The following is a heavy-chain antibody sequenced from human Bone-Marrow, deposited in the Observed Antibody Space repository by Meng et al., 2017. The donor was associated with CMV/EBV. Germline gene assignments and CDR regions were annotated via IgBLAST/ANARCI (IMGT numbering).Heavy chain of an antibody. J-gene: IGHJ4*02. CDR2: ISGSGGST. V-gene: IGHV3-23*01. CDR1: GFTFSNYA. CDR3: AKTGGYYLYYFDY. Sequence: GESLKISCAASGFTFSNYAMSWVRQAPGKGLEWVSAISGSGGSTYYADSVKGWFTISRDNSKNTLYLQMNSLRAEDTAVYYCAKTGGYYLYYFDYWGQGMLVTVSS. D-gene: IGHD3-22*01.